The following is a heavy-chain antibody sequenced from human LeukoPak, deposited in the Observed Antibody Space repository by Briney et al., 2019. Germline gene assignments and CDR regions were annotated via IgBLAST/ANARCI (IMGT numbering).Heavy chain of an antibody. D-gene: IGHD3-16*01. Sequence: PGGSLRLSCAASGFTFRSSWMHWVRQAPGKGLVWVSRINSDGTTTGYADAVKGRFTISRDNSKNTLYLQMNSLRVEDTAVYYCAKGGHYYYYGMDVWGQGTTVTVSS. J-gene: IGHJ6*02. CDR1: GFTFRSSW. V-gene: IGHV3-74*01. CDR3: AKGGHYYYYGMDV. CDR2: INSDGTTT.